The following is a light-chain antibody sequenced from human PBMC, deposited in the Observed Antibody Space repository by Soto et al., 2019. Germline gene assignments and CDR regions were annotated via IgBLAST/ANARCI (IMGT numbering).Light chain of an antibody. CDR2: GAS. V-gene: IGKV3-20*01. CDR3: QQYGSSPLWT. CDR1: QSVSSSY. Sequence: EIVLAQSPVTLSLSAGESAPTSCSXXQSVSSSYLAWYQQKPRQAPRLLXYGASSRATGIPDRFSGSGSGTDFTLTISRLEPEDFAVYYCQQYGSSPLWTFGQGTKVDIK. J-gene: IGKJ1*01.